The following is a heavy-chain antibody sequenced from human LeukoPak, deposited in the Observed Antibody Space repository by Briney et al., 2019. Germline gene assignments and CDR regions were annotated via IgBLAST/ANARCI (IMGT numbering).Heavy chain of an antibody. CDR1: GFTFSSYA. D-gene: IGHD3-10*01. CDR2: ISSNGGST. V-gene: IGHV3-64*01. Sequence: PGGSLRLSCAASGFTFSSYAMHWVRQAPGKGLEYVSAISSNGGSTYYANSVKGRFTISRDNSKNTLYHQMGSLRAEDMAVYYCARGRSRYYFDYWGQGTLVTVSS. CDR3: ARGRSRYYFDY. J-gene: IGHJ4*02.